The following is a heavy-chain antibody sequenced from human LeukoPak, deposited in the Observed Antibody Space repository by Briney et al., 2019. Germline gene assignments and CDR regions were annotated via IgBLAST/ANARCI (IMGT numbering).Heavy chain of an antibody. D-gene: IGHD6-13*01. Sequence: PSETLSLTCTVSGGSISSYYWSWIRQPPGKGLEWIGYIYYSGSTNYNPSLKSRVTISVDTSKNQFSLKLSSVTAADTAVYYCAREAAAAGFDPWGQGTLVTVSS. V-gene: IGHV4-59*01. CDR1: GGSISSYY. CDR3: AREAAAAGFDP. J-gene: IGHJ5*02. CDR2: IYYSGST.